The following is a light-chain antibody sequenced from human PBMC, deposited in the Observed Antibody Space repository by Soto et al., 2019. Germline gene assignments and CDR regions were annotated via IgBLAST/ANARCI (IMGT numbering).Light chain of an antibody. CDR3: QQRSNWYT. J-gene: IGKJ2*01. V-gene: IGKV3-11*01. CDR1: QSVRSY. CDR2: DAS. Sequence: EIVLTQSPATLSLSPGDRATLSCRARQSVRSYLAWYQQKPGQAPRLLIYDASNRATGIPARFSGSGSGTDFTLTISSLEPEDFAVYYCQQRSNWYTFGQGTKLEIK.